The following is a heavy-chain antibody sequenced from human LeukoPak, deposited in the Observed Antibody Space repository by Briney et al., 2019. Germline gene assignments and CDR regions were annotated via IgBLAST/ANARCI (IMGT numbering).Heavy chain of an antibody. V-gene: IGHV4-28*01. CDR1: GHSIRSSNW. D-gene: IGHD4-17*01. CDR2: IYYDGSN. CDR3: ARLPEGYGFDY. J-gene: IGHJ4*02. Sequence: PSETLSLTCAVSGHSIRSSNWWGWIRQPPGKGLAWIGYIYYDGSNYYNASLKSRVTMSVDTSNNQFSLKLSSVTAVDTAVYYCARLPEGYGFDYWGQGTLVTVSS.